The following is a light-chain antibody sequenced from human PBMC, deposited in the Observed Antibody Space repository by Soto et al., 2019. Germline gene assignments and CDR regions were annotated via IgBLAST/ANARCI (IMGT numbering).Light chain of an antibody. CDR3: QQYKNRPTLT. CDR2: GAS. Sequence: VMTQARATLSVSPGESATLSRRASQSVGSKLAWYQQQPGRAPRLLIYGASTRATGIPARFSGSGSGTEFTPTISSLQSQDFAVYYCQQYKNRPTLTFGGGTKVDIK. V-gene: IGKV3-15*01. J-gene: IGKJ4*01. CDR1: QSVGSK.